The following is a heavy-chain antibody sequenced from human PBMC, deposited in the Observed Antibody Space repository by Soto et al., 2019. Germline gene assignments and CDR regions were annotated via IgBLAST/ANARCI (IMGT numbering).Heavy chain of an antibody. Sequence: SETLSLTCAVYGGSFSGYYWSWIRQPPGKGLEWIGEINHSGSTNYNASLKSRVTVSVDTSKNQFSLKLSSVSAVDMAVYYCARDGDYNSFDYWGQGTLVTVSS. V-gene: IGHV4-34*01. D-gene: IGHD4-17*01. CDR3: ARDGDYNSFDY. CDR2: INHSGST. J-gene: IGHJ4*02. CDR1: GGSFSGYY.